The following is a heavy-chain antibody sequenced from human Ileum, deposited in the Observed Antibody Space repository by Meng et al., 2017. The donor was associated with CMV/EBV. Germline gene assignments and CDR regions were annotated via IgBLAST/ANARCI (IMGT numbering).Heavy chain of an antibody. Sequence: GGSLRLSCAASGFTFSSYAMHWVRQAPGKGLEWVALISFDGTNIQYSDSVKGRFIISRDNSKNTLYLQMNSLRPEDTAVYFCARDGQYCTNGLCQFDYWGQGTLVTVSS. D-gene: IGHD2-8*01. CDR3: ARDGQYCTNGLCQFDY. J-gene: IGHJ4*02. CDR2: ISFDGTNI. CDR1: GFTFSSYA. V-gene: IGHV3-30-3*01.